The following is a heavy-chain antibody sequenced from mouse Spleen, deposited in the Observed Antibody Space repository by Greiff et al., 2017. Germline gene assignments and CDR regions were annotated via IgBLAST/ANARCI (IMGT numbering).Heavy chain of an antibody. Sequence: EVQLQQSGPELVKPGASVKISCKASGYTFTDYNMDWVKQSHGKSLEWIGDINPNNGGTIYNQKFKGKATLTVDKSSSTAYMELRSLTSEDSAVYYCGIRATVDRWDVGKYYSMAYWGQGTSVTVSS. V-gene: IGHV1-18*01. D-gene: IGHD1-1*01. CDR1: GYTFTDYN. J-gene: IGHJ4*01. CDR2: INPNNGGT. CDR3: GIRATVDRWDVGKYYSMAY.